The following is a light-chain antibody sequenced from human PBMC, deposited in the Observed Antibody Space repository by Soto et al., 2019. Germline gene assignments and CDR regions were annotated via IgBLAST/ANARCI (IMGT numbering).Light chain of an antibody. CDR2: VNSDGSH. V-gene: IGLV4-69*01. J-gene: IGLJ2*01. CDR3: QTWGTGIVV. CDR1: SGHITFP. Sequence: QLVLTQSPSASASLGASVKLTCTLSSGHITFPIAWHQQQPEKGPRYLMNVNSDGSHTKGDGIPDRFSGSSSGAERYLTISSLQSEDEADYYCQTWGTGIVVFGGGTKFTVL.